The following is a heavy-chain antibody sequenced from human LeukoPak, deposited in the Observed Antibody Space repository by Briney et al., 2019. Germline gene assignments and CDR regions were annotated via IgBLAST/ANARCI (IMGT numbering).Heavy chain of an antibody. D-gene: IGHD5-18*01. CDR2: IYPGDSDT. Sequence: GESLQISCQGSGYSFTSYWIGWVRQMPGKGLEWMGIIYPGDSDTRYSPSFQGQVTISADKSISTAYLQWSSLKASDTAMYYCARRVGYSYGSFDYWGQGTLVTVSS. J-gene: IGHJ4*02. V-gene: IGHV5-51*01. CDR3: ARRVGYSYGSFDY. CDR1: GYSFTSYW.